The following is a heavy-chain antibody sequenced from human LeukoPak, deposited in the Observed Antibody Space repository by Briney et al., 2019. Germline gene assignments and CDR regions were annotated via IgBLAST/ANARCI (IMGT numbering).Heavy chain of an antibody. D-gene: IGHD1-26*01. Sequence: GGSLRLSCAASGFTFSSCWMSWVRQAPGKGLEWVAIINQDGSEIKYVDSVKGRFAIYRDNAKNSLHLQMNSLRAEDTAVYYCAREAKWELPNFDYWGQGTLVTVSS. CDR3: AREAKWELPNFDY. CDR2: INQDGSEI. J-gene: IGHJ4*02. CDR1: GFTFSSCW. V-gene: IGHV3-7*01.